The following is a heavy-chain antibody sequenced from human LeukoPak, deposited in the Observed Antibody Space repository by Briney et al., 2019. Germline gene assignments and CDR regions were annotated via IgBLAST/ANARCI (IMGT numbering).Heavy chain of an antibody. CDR3: AREGSSSSLAH. D-gene: IGHD6-6*01. Sequence: ASVKVSCKAFGYTFTGYYMHWVRQAPGQGLEWMGIINPSGAGTSYAQKFQGRVTMTRDTSTSTVYMELSSLRSEDTAVYYCAREGSSSSLAHWGQGTLVTVSS. V-gene: IGHV1-46*01. CDR1: GYTFTGYY. J-gene: IGHJ4*02. CDR2: INPSGAGT.